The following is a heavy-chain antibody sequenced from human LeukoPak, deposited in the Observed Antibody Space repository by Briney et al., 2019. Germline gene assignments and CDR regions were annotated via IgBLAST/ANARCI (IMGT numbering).Heavy chain of an antibody. CDR1: GGSFSGYY. CDR2: INHSGST. Sequence: PSETLSLTCAVYGGSFSGYYRSWIRQPPGKGLEWIGEINHSGSTNYNPSLKSRVTISVDTSKNQFSLKLSSVTAADTAVYYCARDDYSNYGFDYWGQGTLVTVSS. D-gene: IGHD4-11*01. V-gene: IGHV4-34*01. J-gene: IGHJ4*02. CDR3: ARDDYSNYGFDY.